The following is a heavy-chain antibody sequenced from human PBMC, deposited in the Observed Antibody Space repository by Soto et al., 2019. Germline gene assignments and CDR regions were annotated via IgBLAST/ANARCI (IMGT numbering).Heavy chain of an antibody. J-gene: IGHJ6*02. CDR2: IIPIFNTA. CDR1: GGTFSTYA. Sequence: QVQLVQSGAEVKKPGSSVKVSCKASGGTFSTYAISWVRQAPGQGLEWMGVIIPIFNTANYPQKFQGRVTITADAPTSTAYMEVIMLRSDATAVYYCARAGGYGPLYCYYGMEFWGQGSTVIVS. D-gene: IGHD5-12*01. CDR3: ARAGGYGPLYCYYGMEF. V-gene: IGHV1-69*01.